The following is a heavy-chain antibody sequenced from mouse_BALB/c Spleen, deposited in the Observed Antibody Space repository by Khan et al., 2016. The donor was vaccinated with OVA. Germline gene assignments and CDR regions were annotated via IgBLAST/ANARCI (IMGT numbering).Heavy chain of an antibody. CDR3: SRTSTTEYDYIMDH. V-gene: IGHV5-12-2*01. CDR1: GFTFSSYT. CDR2: ISNGGSNA. J-gene: IGHJ4*01. Sequence: EVELVESGGDLVQTGGSLKLSCAASGFTFSSYTMSWVRQTPEKRLEWVAFISNGGSNAYYPDTVKGRFTISRDDDKNTLYLEMRSMKSEDNAMYYCSRTSTTEYDYIMDHWGQGTSVTVSS. D-gene: IGHD1-1*01.